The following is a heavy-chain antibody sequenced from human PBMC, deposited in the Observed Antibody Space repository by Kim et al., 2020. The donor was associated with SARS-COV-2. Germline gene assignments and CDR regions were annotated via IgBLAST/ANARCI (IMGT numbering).Heavy chain of an antibody. CDR3: AKEETPMAATALGH. D-gene: IGHD2-15*01. Sequence: YADSVKGRFTISRDNAENTLYLQMNSLRPEDTALYYCAKEETPMAATALGHWGQGSLVTVSS. J-gene: IGHJ4*02. V-gene: IGHV3-30*02.